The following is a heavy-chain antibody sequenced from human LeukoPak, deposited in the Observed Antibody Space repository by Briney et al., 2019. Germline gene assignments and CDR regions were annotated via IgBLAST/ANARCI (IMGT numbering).Heavy chain of an antibody. CDR3: AWYIPGAGFDI. CDR2: IKPEYT. D-gene: IGHD1-1*01. V-gene: IGHV1-8*01. CDR1: GYSCANFD. J-gene: IGHJ3*02. Sequence: ASVKVSCKASGYSCANFDINWGRQATGQGLEWVGFIKPEYTGYARRFQGRVTMTMNTSMRTAYMELSSLRSEDTAVYYCAWYIPGAGFDIWGQGTMVTVSS.